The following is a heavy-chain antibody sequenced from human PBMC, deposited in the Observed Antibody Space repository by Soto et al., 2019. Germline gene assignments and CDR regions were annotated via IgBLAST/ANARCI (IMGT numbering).Heavy chain of an antibody. D-gene: IGHD2-2*02. V-gene: IGHV4-31*03. CDR2: IYYSGST. Sequence: SETLSLTCTVSGGSISSGGYYWSWIRQHPGKGMERIGYIYYSGSTYYNPSLKSRVTISVDTSKNQFSLKLSYVTAADTAVYYRARTKGYCSSTSCYKLNWFDPWGQGTLVAVSS. CDR3: ARTKGYCSSTSCYKLNWFDP. CDR1: GGSISSGGYY. J-gene: IGHJ5*02.